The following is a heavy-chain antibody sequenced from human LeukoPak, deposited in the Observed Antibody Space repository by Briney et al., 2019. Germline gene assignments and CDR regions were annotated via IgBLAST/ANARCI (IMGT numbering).Heavy chain of an antibody. CDR3: VRESLSGSYSGY. Sequence: GGSLRLSCAASGFTFSSYWMSWVRQAPGKGLEWVANINQGGSDKHYVDSRFTISRDNANNSLYLQMNSLRAEDTAVYYCVRESLSGSYSGYWGQGTLVTVSS. D-gene: IGHD1-26*01. J-gene: IGHJ4*02. CDR2: INQGGSDK. CDR1: GFTFSSYW. V-gene: IGHV3-7*01.